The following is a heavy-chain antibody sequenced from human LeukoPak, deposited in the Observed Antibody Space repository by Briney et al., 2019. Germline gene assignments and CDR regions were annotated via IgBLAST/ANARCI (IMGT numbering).Heavy chain of an antibody. V-gene: IGHV3-23*01. Sequence: GGSLRLSCAASGFTFSSYAMSWVRQGPGKGLEWVSAISGTSGSIYYADSVKGRFTISRDNSKSTLYLQMNSLKAEDTAVYYCARGGVTTMTLRDLWLDYWGQGTLVTVSS. D-gene: IGHD4-17*01. CDR3: ARGGVTTMTLRDLWLDY. J-gene: IGHJ4*02. CDR1: GFTFSSYA. CDR2: ISGTSGSI.